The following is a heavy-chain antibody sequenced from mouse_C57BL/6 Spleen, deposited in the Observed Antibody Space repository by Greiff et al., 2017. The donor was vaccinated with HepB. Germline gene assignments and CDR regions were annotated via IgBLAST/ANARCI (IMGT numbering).Heavy chain of an antibody. Sequence: EVQLQESGGGLVKPGGSLKLSCAASGFTFSSYAMSWVRQTPEKRLEWVATISDGGSYTYYPDNVKGRFTISRDNAKNNLYLQMSHLKSEDTAMYYCARDRVITTVVGHFDYWGQGTTLTVSS. V-gene: IGHV5-4*01. CDR1: GFTFSSYA. D-gene: IGHD1-1*01. CDR3: ARDRVITTVVGHFDY. J-gene: IGHJ2*01. CDR2: ISDGGSYT.